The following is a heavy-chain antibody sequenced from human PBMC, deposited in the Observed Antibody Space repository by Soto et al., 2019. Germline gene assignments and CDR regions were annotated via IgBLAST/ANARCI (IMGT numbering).Heavy chain of an antibody. CDR1: GYSFTSYW. CDR2: IDPSDSYT. Sequence: PGESLKISCKGSGYSFTSYWISWVRQMPGKGLEWMGRIDPSDSYTNYSPFFQGHVTISADKSISTAYLQWSSLKASDTAMYYCASPVYGDYVNYYYYGMDVWGQGTTVTVSS. CDR3: ASPVYGDYVNYYYYGMDV. D-gene: IGHD4-17*01. V-gene: IGHV5-10-1*01. J-gene: IGHJ6*02.